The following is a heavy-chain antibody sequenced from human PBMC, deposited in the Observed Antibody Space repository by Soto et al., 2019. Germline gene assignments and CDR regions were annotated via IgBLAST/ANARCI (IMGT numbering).Heavy chain of an antibody. CDR2: SSNSGSFT. D-gene: IGHD1-1*01. J-gene: IGHJ4*02. V-gene: IGHV3-11*06. CDR1: GFTFSDHY. CDR3: VRSGDNYNLLDY. Sequence: LRLSCAASGFTFSDHYMSWIRQAPGKGLEWIGYSSNSGSFTRYADSVKGRFSISRDNAKNSLYLQINSLRGDDTAIYYCVRSGDNYNLLDYWGQGTPVTVSS.